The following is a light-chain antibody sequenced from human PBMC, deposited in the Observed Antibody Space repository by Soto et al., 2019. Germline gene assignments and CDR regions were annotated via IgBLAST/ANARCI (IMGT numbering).Light chain of an antibody. J-gene: IGKJ5*01. CDR3: MHALQTPIT. CDR1: HSLLHDNGKNY. V-gene: IGKV2-28*01. Sequence: DIVMTQSTLSLPVTPGEPASISCRSSHSLLHDNGKNYMDWYVQKPGQSPQLLIYLGSNRASGVPDRFSGSGSGTDFTLKISRVEAEDVGVYYCMHALQTPITFGQGRLLEIK. CDR2: LGS.